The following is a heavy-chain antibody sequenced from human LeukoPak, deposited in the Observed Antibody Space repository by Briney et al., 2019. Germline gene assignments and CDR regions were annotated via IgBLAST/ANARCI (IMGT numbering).Heavy chain of an antibody. V-gene: IGHV3-21*01. D-gene: IGHD3-22*01. CDR3: ARDRYYDSSGYY. J-gene: IGHJ4*02. CDR1: GFTFNSYA. Sequence: GGSLRLSCAASGFTFNSYAMNWVRQAPGKGLEWVSSIGSSSSYIYYADSVKGRFTISRDNAKNSLYLQMNSLRAEDTAVYYCARDRYYDSSGYYWGQGTLVTVSS. CDR2: IGSSSSYI.